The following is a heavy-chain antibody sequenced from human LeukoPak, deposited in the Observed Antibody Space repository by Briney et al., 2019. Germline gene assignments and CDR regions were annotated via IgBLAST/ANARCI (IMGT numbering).Heavy chain of an antibody. D-gene: IGHD3-22*01. CDR2: INSDGSST. Sequence: GGSLRLSRAASGFTFSSYWMHWVRQAPGKGLVWVSRINSDGSSTSYADSVKGRFTISRDNAKNTLYLQMNSLRAEDTAVYYCARDPGGYYDSSGYYYSNWFDPWGQGTLVTVSS. CDR1: GFTFSSYW. J-gene: IGHJ5*02. V-gene: IGHV3-74*01. CDR3: ARDPGGYYDSSGYYYSNWFDP.